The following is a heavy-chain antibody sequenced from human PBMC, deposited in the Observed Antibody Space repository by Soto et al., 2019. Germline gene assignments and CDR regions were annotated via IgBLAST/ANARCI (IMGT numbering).Heavy chain of an antibody. CDR3: ARVKAAAGSGGMDV. Sequence: SCAASGFTFSSDSMNWVRQAPGKGLEWVSSISSSSSYIYYADSVKGRFTISRDNAKNSLYLQMNSLRAEDTAVYYCARVKAAAGSGGMDVWGQGTTVTVSS. D-gene: IGHD6-13*01. CDR1: GFTFSSDS. V-gene: IGHV3-21*01. J-gene: IGHJ6*02. CDR2: ISSSSSYI.